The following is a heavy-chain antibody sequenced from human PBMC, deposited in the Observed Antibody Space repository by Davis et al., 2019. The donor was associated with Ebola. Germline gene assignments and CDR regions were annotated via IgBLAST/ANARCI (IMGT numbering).Heavy chain of an antibody. Sequence: SETLSLTCTVSGVSISNYYWSWIRQPPGKGLEWIGYIYYSGSTNYNPSLKSRVTMSVDRSKNQFSLKLSSVTAADTAVYYCARARTYYYDSTRDGSFDYWGQGTLVTVSS. CDR3: ARARTYYYDSTRDGSFDY. D-gene: IGHD3-22*01. V-gene: IGHV4-59*12. CDR1: GVSISNYY. J-gene: IGHJ4*02. CDR2: IYYSGST.